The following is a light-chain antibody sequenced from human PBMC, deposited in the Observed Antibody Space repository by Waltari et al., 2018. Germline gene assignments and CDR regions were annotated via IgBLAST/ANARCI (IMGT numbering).Light chain of an antibody. CDR1: QSVSSSY. J-gene: IGKJ4*01. CDR3: QQYGSSPRT. V-gene: IGKV3D-20*01. Sequence: ELVLTQSPATLSLSPGERATLSCRASQSVSSSYLAWYQQKPGLAPRLLIYDASSRATGIPDRFSGSGSGTDFTLTISRLEPEDFAVYYCQQYGSSPRTFGGGTKVEIK. CDR2: DAS.